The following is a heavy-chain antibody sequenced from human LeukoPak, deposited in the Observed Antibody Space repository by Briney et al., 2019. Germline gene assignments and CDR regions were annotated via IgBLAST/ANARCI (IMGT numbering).Heavy chain of an antibody. Sequence: GGSLRLSCAASGFTFSSYAKSWVRQAPGKGLEWVSAISGSGGSTYYADSVKGRFTISRDNSKNTLYLQMNSLRAEDTAVYYCAKDPVADVAAADDFDYWGQGTLVTVSS. CDR2: ISGSGGST. CDR1: GFTFSSYA. CDR3: AKDPVADVAAADDFDY. D-gene: IGHD6-13*01. J-gene: IGHJ4*02. V-gene: IGHV3-23*01.